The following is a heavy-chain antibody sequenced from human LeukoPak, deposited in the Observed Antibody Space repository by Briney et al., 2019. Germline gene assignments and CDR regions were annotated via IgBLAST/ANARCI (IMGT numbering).Heavy chain of an antibody. Sequence: ASVKVSCKADGYTFTSYFISWVRQAPGQGLEWMGWISAYNGNANYAQKFLGRVTMTTDTATSTAYMELRSLRSDDTAVFYCARADYYSAMDVWGQGTSVTVSS. V-gene: IGHV1-18*01. J-gene: IGHJ6*02. CDR1: GYTFTSYF. CDR2: ISAYNGNA. CDR3: ARADYYSAMDV.